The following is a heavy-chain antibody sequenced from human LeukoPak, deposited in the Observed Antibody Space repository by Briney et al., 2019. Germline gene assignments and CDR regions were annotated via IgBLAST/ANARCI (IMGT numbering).Heavy chain of an antibody. V-gene: IGHV4-38-2*02. D-gene: IGHD3-10*01. CDR2: IYHSGST. Sequence: SETLSLTCTVSGYSISSGYYWGWIRQPPGKGLEWIGSIYHSGSTYYNPSLKSRVTISVDTSKNQFSLKLSSVTAADTAVYYCARRAVGGSGSYNWFDPWGQGTLVTVSS. CDR3: ARRAVGGSGSYNWFDP. CDR1: GYSISSGYY. J-gene: IGHJ5*02.